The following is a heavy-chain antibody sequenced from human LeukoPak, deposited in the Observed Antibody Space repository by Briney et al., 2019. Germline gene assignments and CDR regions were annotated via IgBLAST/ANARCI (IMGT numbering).Heavy chain of an antibody. J-gene: IGHJ6*04. V-gene: IGHV3-30*18. D-gene: IGHD5-12*01. CDR1: GFTFSSYG. CDR3: AKGGYDQQTYYYYYGMDV. Sequence: PGRSLRLSCAASGFTFSSYGMHWVRQAPGKGLGWVAVISYDGSNKYYADSVKGRFTISRDNSKNTLYLQMNSLRAEDTAVYYCAKGGYDQQTYYYYYGMDVWGKGTTVTVSS. CDR2: ISYDGSNK.